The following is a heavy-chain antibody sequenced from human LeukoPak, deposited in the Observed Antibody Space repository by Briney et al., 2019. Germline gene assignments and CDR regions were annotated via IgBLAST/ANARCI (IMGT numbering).Heavy chain of an antibody. J-gene: IGHJ2*01. CDR3: ARSGGWVTAYWYFDL. CDR2: IYYSGST. CDR1: GGSISSYY. V-gene: IGHV4-59*01. D-gene: IGHD1-26*01. Sequence: PSETLSLTCTVSGGSISSYYWSWIRQPPAKGLEWIGYIYYSGSTKYNPPLKSRVTISVDTSKNKFSLKLSSVTAADTAMYYCARSGGWVTAYWYFDLWGRGTLVTVSS.